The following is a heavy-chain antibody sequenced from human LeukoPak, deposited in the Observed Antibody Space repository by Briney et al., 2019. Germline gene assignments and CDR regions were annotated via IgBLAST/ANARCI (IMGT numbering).Heavy chain of an antibody. J-gene: IGHJ4*02. CDR2: INPNSGGT. V-gene: IGHV1-2*06. CDR3: AGDLTTVTSYYFDY. CDR1: GYTFTGYY. D-gene: IGHD4-17*01. Sequence: ASVKVSCKASGYTFTGYYMHWVRQAPGQGLEWMGRINPNSGGTNYAQKFQGRVTMTRDTSISTAYMELSRLRSDDTAVYYCAGDLTTVTSYYFDYWGQGTPVTVSS.